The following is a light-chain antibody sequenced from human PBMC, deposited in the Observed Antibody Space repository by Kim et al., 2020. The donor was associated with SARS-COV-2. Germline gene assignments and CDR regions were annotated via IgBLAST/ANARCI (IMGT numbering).Light chain of an antibody. Sequence: SVSVALGQTARITCGVKNIGSRNVHWYQQRPGQTPVLVIYRDFNRPAGIPERFSGSNSGNTATLTINRAQAGDEADYYCQVWDSRVFGGGTKLTVL. CDR3: QVWDSRV. V-gene: IGLV3-9*01. CDR2: RDF. J-gene: IGLJ2*01. CDR1: NIGSRN.